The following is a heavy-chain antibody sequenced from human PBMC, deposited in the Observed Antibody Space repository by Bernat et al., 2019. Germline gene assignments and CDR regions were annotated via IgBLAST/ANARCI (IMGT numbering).Heavy chain of an antibody. CDR3: AKCASSYGNDAFDI. J-gene: IGHJ3*02. V-gene: IGHV3-23*01. Sequence: EVQLLESGGGLVQPGGSLRLSCAVSGFIFSNYAMSLVRQAPGKGLEWVSYIRGGGAGIIYVDSVKGRFTISRDNSKNTLYLEMNNLRAEDTAVYYCAKCASSYGNDAFDIWGQGTMVTVSS. CDR1: GFIFSNYA. D-gene: IGHD5-18*01. CDR2: IRGGGAGI.